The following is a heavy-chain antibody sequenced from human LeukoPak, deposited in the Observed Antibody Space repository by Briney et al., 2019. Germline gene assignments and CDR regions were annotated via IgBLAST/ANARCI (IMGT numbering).Heavy chain of an antibody. V-gene: IGHV1-69*01. Sequence: SVKVSCKASGGTFSSYAISWVRQAPGQGLEWMGGIIPIFGTVNYAQKFQGRVTITADESTSTAYMELSSLRSEDTAVYYCARGVVPAADYYYYGMDVWGQGTTVTVSS. CDR1: GGTFSSYA. CDR2: IIPIFGTV. D-gene: IGHD2-2*01. CDR3: ARGVVPAADYYYYGMDV. J-gene: IGHJ6*02.